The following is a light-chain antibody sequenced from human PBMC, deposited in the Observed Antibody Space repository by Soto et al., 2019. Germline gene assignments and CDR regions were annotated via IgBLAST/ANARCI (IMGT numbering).Light chain of an antibody. J-gene: IGKJ3*01. V-gene: IGKV3-11*01. CDR1: QSVSSY. Sequence: EIVLTQSPATLSLSPGERATLSCRASQSVSSYLAWYQQKPGQAPRLLIYDASNRATGIPARFSGSGSGTDFTLTISSLEPEDFVVYYCQQRSNWSPFTFGHGTKVDIK. CDR2: DAS. CDR3: QQRSNWSPFT.